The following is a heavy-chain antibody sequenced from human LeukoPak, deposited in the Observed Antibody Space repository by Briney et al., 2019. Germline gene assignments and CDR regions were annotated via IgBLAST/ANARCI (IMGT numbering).Heavy chain of an antibody. V-gene: IGHV3-48*03. CDR1: GFTFRSYE. D-gene: IGHD1-26*01. J-gene: IGHJ4*02. CDR2: ISSSGSTI. Sequence: GGSLRLSCAASGFTFRSYEMNWVRQAPGKGLEWVSYISSSGSTIYYADSLKGRFTNSRDNAKNSLYLQMNSLRAEDTAVYYCATKISGSYYEYIDYWGQGTLVTVSS. CDR3: ATKISGSYYEYIDY.